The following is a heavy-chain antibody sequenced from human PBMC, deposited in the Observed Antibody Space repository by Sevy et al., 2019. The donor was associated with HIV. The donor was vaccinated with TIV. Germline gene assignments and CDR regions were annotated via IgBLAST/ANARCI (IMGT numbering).Heavy chain of an antibody. V-gene: IGHV4-34*01. J-gene: IGHJ4*02. CDR2: INHSGST. CDR3: ARSMARGVRPLGY. Sequence: SETLSLTCAVYGGSFSGYYWSWIRQPPGKGLEWIGEINHSGSTNYNPSLKSRLTISVDTSKNQFSLKLSSVTAADTAVYYCARSMARGVRPLGYWGQGTLVTVSS. CDR1: GGSFSGYY. D-gene: IGHD3-10*01.